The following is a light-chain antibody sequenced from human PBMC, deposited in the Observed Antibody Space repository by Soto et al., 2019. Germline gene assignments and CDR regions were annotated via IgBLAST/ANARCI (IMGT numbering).Light chain of an antibody. CDR1: QSVISSY. J-gene: IGKJ5*01. CDR2: GAS. CDR3: QQYGSSLPIT. V-gene: IGKV3-20*01. Sequence: EIVLTQSPGTLSLSPGERATLSCRASQSVISSYLAWYQQKPGQAPRLLMYGASSRATGIPDRFSGSGSGTAFTLTISRLEPEYFAVYYCQQYGSSLPITFGQGTRLEIK.